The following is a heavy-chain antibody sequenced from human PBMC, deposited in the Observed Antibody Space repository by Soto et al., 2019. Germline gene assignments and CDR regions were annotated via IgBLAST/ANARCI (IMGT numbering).Heavy chain of an antibody. Sequence: PSETLSLPCTVSGGSISSYYWSWIRQPPGKGLEWIGYIYYSGSTNYNPSLKSRVTISVDTSKNQFSLKLSSVTAADTAVYYCARKGTVWSGYSGGFDYWGQGTLVTVSS. CDR2: IYYSGST. D-gene: IGHD3-3*01. CDR3: ARKGTVWSGYSGGFDY. J-gene: IGHJ4*02. CDR1: GGSISSYY. V-gene: IGHV4-59*01.